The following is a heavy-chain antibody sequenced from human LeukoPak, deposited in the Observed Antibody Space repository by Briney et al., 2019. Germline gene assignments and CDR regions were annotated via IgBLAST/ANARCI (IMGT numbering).Heavy chain of an antibody. Sequence: SVKVSCKASGGTFSSYAISWVRQAPGQGLEWMGGIIPIFGAANYAQKFQGRVTITADESTSTAYMELSSLRSEDTAVYYCARGGFDYGDFRIAFDIWGQGTMVTVSS. J-gene: IGHJ3*02. V-gene: IGHV1-69*13. D-gene: IGHD4-17*01. CDR2: IIPIFGAA. CDR1: GGTFSSYA. CDR3: ARGGFDYGDFRIAFDI.